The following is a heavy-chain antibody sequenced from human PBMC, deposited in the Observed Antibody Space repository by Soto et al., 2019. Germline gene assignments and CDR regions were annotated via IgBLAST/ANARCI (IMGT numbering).Heavy chain of an antibody. D-gene: IGHD1-1*01. CDR3: ANPIPKTGTTFGF. CDR1: GFTFSNFA. Sequence: QLLESGGGFVQPGGSLRLSCVASGFTFSNFAMPWVRQAPGEGLEWVSAISGNGDDTFYADSMKGRFTISRDNSKDTLYLKINSVRAEDTAGYYCANPIPKTGTTFGFWGQGTLVTVSS. CDR2: ISGNGDDT. J-gene: IGHJ4*02. V-gene: IGHV3-23*01.